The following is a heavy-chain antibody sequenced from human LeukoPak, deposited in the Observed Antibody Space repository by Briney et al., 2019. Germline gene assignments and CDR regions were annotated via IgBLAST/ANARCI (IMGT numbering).Heavy chain of an antibody. D-gene: IGHD3-22*01. CDR3: ARDRGSSGYYQYYFDY. V-gene: IGHV1-2*02. CDR1: GYTFTGYY. CDR2: INPNSGDT. Sequence: ASVKVSCKASGYTFTGYYMHWVRQAPGQGLEWMGWINPNSGDTNYAQKFQGRVTMTRDTSISTAYMELSRLRSDDTAVYYCARDRGSSGYYQYYFDYWGQGTLVTVSS. J-gene: IGHJ4*02.